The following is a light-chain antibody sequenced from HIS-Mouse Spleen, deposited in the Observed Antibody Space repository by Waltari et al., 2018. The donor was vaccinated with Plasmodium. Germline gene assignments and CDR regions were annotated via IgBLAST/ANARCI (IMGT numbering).Light chain of an antibody. CDR1: RSAVGSYNL. J-gene: IGLJ1*01. Sequence: QSALTQPASVSGSPGQSITISCTGTRSAVGSYNLVSRYQQHPGKAPKLMIYEGSKRPSGVSNCFSGSKSGNTASLTISGLQAEDEADYYCCSYAGSSTYVFGTGTKVTVL. V-gene: IGLV2-23*01. CDR3: CSYAGSSTYV. CDR2: EGS.